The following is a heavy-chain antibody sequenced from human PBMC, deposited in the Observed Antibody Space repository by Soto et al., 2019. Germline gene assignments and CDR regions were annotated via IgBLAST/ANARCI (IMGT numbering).Heavy chain of an antibody. D-gene: IGHD3-16*02. CDR2: IYYSGST. V-gene: IGHV4-59*01. J-gene: IGHJ5*02. Sequence: SETLSLTCTVSGGSISSYYWSWIRQPPGKGLEWIGYIYYSGSTNYNPSLKSRVTISVDTSKNHFSLKLSSVTAADTAVYYCARGVNDYVWGSYRKENWFDPWGQGTLVTVSS. CDR1: GGSISSYY. CDR3: ARGVNDYVWGSYRKENWFDP.